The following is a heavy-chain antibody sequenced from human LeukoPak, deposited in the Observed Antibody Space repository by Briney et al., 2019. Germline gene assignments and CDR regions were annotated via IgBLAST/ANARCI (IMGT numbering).Heavy chain of an antibody. D-gene: IGHD2-15*01. J-gene: IGHJ6*02. CDR1: GGSISSYY. V-gene: IGHV4-59*01. CDR2: IYYSGST. CDR3: ASGRRRGYGMDV. Sequence: SETLSLTCTVSGGSISSYYWSWIRQPPGKGLEWIGYIYYSGSTNYNPTLKSRVTISVDTSKNQFSLKLSSVTAADTAVYYCASGRRRGYGMDVWGQGTTVTVSS.